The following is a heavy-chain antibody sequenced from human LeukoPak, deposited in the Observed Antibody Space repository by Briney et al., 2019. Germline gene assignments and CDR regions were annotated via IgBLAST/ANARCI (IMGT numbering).Heavy chain of an antibody. J-gene: IGHJ5*02. CDR1: GGSISSSNYY. Sequence: PSETLSLTCTVSGGSISSSNYYWGWIRQPPGKGLEWIGSIYYSGNTYYNPSLKSRVTISVDTSKNHFSLNLNSVTAADTAMYYCARHAYYDFVTGLFDPWGQGTLVTVSP. CDR3: ARHAYYDFVTGLFDP. CDR2: IYYSGNT. V-gene: IGHV4-39*01. D-gene: IGHD3-3*01.